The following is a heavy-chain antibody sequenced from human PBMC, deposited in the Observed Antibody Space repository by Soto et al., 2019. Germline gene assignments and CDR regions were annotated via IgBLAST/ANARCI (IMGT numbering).Heavy chain of an antibody. J-gene: IGHJ6*02. D-gene: IGHD6-19*01. CDR2: ISYDGSNK. V-gene: IGHV3-30-3*01. CDR1: GFTFSSYA. Sequence: GGSLRLSCAASGFTFSSYAMHWVRQAPGKGLEWVAVISYDGSNKYYADSVKGRFTISRDNSKNTLYLQMNSLRAEDTAVYYCARDHGYSSSTNQNGMDVWGQGTTVTVSS. CDR3: ARDHGYSSSTNQNGMDV.